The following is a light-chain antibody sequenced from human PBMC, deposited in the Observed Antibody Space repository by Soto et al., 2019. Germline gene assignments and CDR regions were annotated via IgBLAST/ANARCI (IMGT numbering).Light chain of an antibody. V-gene: IGLV2-8*01. J-gene: IGLJ2*01. CDR2: EVS. CDR1: SSDVGGYNY. CDR3: SSFAGNNDLV. Sequence: QSVLTQPPSTSGSPGQSVNISCTATSSDVGGYNYVSWYQQHPGKAPKLMISEVSKRPSGVPDRFSGSKSGNTASLTVSGLQAEDEADYYCSSFAGNNDLVFGGGTKLTVL.